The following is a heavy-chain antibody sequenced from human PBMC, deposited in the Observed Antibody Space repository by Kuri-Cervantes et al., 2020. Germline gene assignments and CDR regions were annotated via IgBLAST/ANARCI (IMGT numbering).Heavy chain of an antibody. D-gene: IGHD4-11*01. J-gene: IGHJ4*02. CDR2: IYHSGST. CDR3: ARRGTVTTFPGDY. CDR1: GYSISSGYY. V-gene: IGHV4-38-2*02. Sequence: ESLRLSCTVSGYSISSGYYWGWIRQPPGKGLEWIGSIYHSGSTYYNPSLKSRVTIPVDTSKNQFSLKLSSVTAADTAVYYCARRGTVTTFPGDYWGQGTLVTVSS.